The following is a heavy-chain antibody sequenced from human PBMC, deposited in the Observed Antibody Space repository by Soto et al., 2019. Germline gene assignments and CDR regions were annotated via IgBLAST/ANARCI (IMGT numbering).Heavy chain of an antibody. CDR3: ARSIVVVTALDY. Sequence: ASGKVSCKASGYTFSSYGINWVRQAPGQRLEWLGWISADNGNTKYSQKLQGRVTITRDTSASTAYMELSSLRSEDTAVYYCARSIVVVTALDYWGQGTLVTVSS. D-gene: IGHD2-21*02. CDR1: GYTFSSYG. V-gene: IGHV1-18*04. CDR2: ISADNGNT. J-gene: IGHJ4*02.